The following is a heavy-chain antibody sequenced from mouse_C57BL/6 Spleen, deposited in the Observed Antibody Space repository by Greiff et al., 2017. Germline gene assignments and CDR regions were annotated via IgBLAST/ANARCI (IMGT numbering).Heavy chain of an antibody. CDR2: IDPSDSET. J-gene: IGHJ2*01. Sequence: QVQLQQPGAELVRPGSSVKLSCKASGYTFTSYWMHWVKQRPIQGLEWIGNIDPSDSETHYNQKFKDKATLTVEKSSSKAYMQLSSLTSEDSAVYYCARGGGSSQYYFDYWGQGTTLTVSS. CDR3: ARGGGSSQYYFDY. CDR1: GYTFTSYW. V-gene: IGHV1-52*01. D-gene: IGHD1-1*01.